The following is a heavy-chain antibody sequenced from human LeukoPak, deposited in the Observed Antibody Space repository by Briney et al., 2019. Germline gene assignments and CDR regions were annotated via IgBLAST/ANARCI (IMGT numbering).Heavy chain of an antibody. CDR1: GGSISSSNYF. V-gene: IGHV4-39*02. Sequence: SETLSLTCTVSGGSISSSNYFWGRIRQPPGKGLEWIGSFYYSGRTNYSPSLKSRVTISVDTSKNHFSLKLSSVTAADTAVYYCARLDYYDSRKPIDAFDIWGQGTMVTVSS. CDR2: FYYSGRT. J-gene: IGHJ3*02. D-gene: IGHD3-22*01. CDR3: ARLDYYDSRKPIDAFDI.